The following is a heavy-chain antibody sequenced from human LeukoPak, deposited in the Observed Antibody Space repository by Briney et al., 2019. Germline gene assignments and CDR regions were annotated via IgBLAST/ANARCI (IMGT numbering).Heavy chain of an antibody. CDR3: ARGYSHNSGGCLDP. D-gene: IGHD5-12*01. CDR1: GFTFSHYA. Sequence: GGSLRLSCAVSGFTFSHYAMSWVRQAPGTGLEWVGSLTDSGDATYYADSVKGRLTISRDNSNSTLYLHISGLRDEDTAVYYCARGYSHNSGGCLDPWGQGTLVTVSS. CDR2: LTDSGDAT. V-gene: IGHV3-23*01. J-gene: IGHJ5*02.